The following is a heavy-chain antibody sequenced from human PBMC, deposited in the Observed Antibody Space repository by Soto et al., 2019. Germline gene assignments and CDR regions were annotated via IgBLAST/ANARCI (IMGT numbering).Heavy chain of an antibody. Sequence: SETLSLTCTVSGGSISSGDYYWTWIRQPPGKGLEWLGYINYDGTTYYDPSLKSRLTMSIDTSKNQFSLKLNSLTAADTAVYYCARDRRWLSRGPNNWFDPWGQGTLVTVSS. CDR1: GGSISSGDYY. CDR3: ARDRRWLSRGPNNWFDP. J-gene: IGHJ5*02. CDR2: INYDGTT. D-gene: IGHD2-21*01. V-gene: IGHV4-30-4*08.